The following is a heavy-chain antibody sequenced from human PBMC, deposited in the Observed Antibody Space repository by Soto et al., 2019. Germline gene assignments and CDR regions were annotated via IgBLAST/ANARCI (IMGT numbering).Heavy chain of an antibody. J-gene: IGHJ3*02. CDR1: GYNFNRYW. CDR2: IYPGDSDT. Sequence: HGESLKISWKGSGYNFNRYWIGWVRQMPGKGLEWMGVIYPGDSDTRYSPSLQGQVTISADKSSSAAYFQWSSLQASDTATFLCAGLPVNGTYEAFDIWGQGTMVTVSS. V-gene: IGHV5-51*01. CDR3: AGLPVNGTYEAFDI. D-gene: IGHD2-8*01.